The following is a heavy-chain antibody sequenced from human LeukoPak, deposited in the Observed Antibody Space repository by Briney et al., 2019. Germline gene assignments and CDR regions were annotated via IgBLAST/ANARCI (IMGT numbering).Heavy chain of an antibody. Sequence: ASVKVSCKASGYTFTSYAMNWVRQAPGQGLEWMGWINTNTGNPTYAQGFTGRFVFSLETSVSTSYYCARGRGSSARLGYFYYYIDVWGQGTTVTVSS. J-gene: IGHJ6*02. V-gene: IGHV7-4-1*01. CDR3: YYIDV. CDR1: GYTFTSYA. D-gene: IGHD1-26*01. CDR2: INTNTGNP.